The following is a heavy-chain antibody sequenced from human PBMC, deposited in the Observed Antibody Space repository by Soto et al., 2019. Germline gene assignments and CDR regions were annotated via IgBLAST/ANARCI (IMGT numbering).Heavy chain of an antibody. V-gene: IGHV4-30-4*01. CDR1: GGSTSSDNY. CDR2: IYYSGNT. J-gene: IGHJ4*02. CDR3: AREGCESSDGLYYFDS. D-gene: IGHD6-6*01. Sequence: QVQLQESGPGLVKPSQTLSLTCTVSGGSTSSDNYWSWIRQPPGKGLEWIGHIYYSGNTDYNPSLKSRLAISIDTSKNQFSLKLSSVTAADTAVYFCAREGCESSDGLYYFDSWGQGSLVTVSS.